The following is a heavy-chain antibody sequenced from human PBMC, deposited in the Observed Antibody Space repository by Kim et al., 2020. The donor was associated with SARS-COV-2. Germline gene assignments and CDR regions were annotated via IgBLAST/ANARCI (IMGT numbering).Heavy chain of an antibody. CDR2: ISGIGGST. CDR3: AGYSGSYDY. Sequence: GGSLRLSCAASGFTFSSYAMSWVRQAPGKGLEWVSAISGIGGSTYYADSVKGRFTISRDNSKNTLYLQMNSLRTEDTPVYYCAGYSGSYDYWGQGTLVTVSS. V-gene: IGHV3-23*01. J-gene: IGHJ4*02. CDR1: GFTFSSYA. D-gene: IGHD5-12*01.